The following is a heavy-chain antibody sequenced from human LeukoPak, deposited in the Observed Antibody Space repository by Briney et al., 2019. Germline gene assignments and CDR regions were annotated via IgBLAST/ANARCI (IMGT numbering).Heavy chain of an antibody. CDR2: ISYDGSNK. J-gene: IGHJ3*02. D-gene: IGHD6-19*01. CDR1: GFTFSSYG. CDR3: AKDFASVAGTNAFDI. V-gene: IGHV3-30*18. Sequence: GGSLRLSCAASGFTFSSYGMHWVRQAPGKRLEWVAVISYDGSNKYYADSVKGRFTISRDNSKNTLYLQMNSLRAEDTAVYYCAKDFASVAGTNAFDIWGQGTMVTVSS.